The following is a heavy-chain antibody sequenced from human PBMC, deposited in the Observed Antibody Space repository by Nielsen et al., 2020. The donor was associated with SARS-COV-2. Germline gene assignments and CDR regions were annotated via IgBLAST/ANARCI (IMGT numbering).Heavy chain of an antibody. CDR1: GYSFPNHW. CDR3: AKQGSHSVVGWQNWSDS. J-gene: IGHJ5*01. V-gene: IGHV5-51*01. CDR2: IYPGDSDT. D-gene: IGHD1-26*01. Sequence: GESLKISCEGSGYSFPNHWIGWVRQMPGKGLEWMGSIYPGDSDTRYSPSFQGQVTISADKSITTAYLQWSSLRAEDTAVYYCAKQGSHSVVGWQNWSDSWGQGTLVTVSP.